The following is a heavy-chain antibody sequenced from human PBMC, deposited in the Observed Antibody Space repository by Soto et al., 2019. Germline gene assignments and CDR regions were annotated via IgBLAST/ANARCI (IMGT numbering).Heavy chain of an antibody. CDR2: IFSNDEK. CDR1: GFSLSNPRMG. CDR3: ARIRLEYGSSFELGWFDP. V-gene: IGHV2-26*01. J-gene: IGHJ5*02. Sequence: QVTLKESGPVLVKPTETLTLTCTVSGFSLSNPRMGVSWIRQPPGKALDWLANIFSNDEKFYSTSLKSRLTISKDTSKSQVVLTMTNMDPVDTATYYCARIRLEYGSSFELGWFDPWGQGTLVTVSS. D-gene: IGHD6-6*01.